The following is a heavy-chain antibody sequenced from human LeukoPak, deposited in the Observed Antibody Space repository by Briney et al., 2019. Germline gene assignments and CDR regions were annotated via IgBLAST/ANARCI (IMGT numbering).Heavy chain of an antibody. CDR1: GFTFSSYS. J-gene: IGHJ6*03. D-gene: IGHD2-2*01. CDR3: ARDGGSSSTSCYSVNCGFYYMDV. Sequence: PGGSLRLSCAASGFTFSSYSMNWVRQAPGKGLEWVSSISSSSSYIYYADSVKGRFTISRDNAKNSLYLQMNSLRAEDMAVYYCARDGGSSSTSCYSVNCGFYYMDVWGKGTTVTVSS. V-gene: IGHV3-21*01. CDR2: ISSSSSYI.